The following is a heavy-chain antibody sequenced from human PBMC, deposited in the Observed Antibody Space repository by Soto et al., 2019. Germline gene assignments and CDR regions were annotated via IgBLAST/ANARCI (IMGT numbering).Heavy chain of an antibody. CDR1: GGSISISNW. Sequence: QVQLQESGPGLVKPSETLSLTCAVSGGSISISNWWSWVRQTPGKGLEWIGQIHHSGSTNYSPSLTSRFTISVDKSTNQFSLKMNSVTAADTAVYYCARGGYYFYMDVWGKGTTVTVSS. V-gene: IGHV4-4*02. CDR3: ARGGYYFYMDV. CDR2: IHHSGST. D-gene: IGHD1-26*01. J-gene: IGHJ6*03.